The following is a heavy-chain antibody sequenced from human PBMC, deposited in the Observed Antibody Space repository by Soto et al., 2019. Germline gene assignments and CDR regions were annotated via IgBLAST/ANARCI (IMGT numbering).Heavy chain of an antibody. CDR3: ARDYYDSSGRPTIDY. Sequence: SETLSLTCAVYGGSFSGYYWSWIRQPPGKGLEWIGEINHSGSTNYNPSLKSQVTISVDTSKNQFSLKLSSVTAADTAVYYCARDYYDSSGRPTIDYWGQGTLVTVSS. V-gene: IGHV4-34*01. CDR1: GGSFSGYY. D-gene: IGHD3-22*01. J-gene: IGHJ4*02. CDR2: INHSGST.